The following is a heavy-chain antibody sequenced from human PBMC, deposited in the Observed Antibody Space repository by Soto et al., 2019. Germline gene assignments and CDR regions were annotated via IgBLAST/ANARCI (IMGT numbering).Heavy chain of an antibody. CDR2: ISSNGGST. D-gene: IGHD5-18*01. J-gene: IGHJ6*02. V-gene: IGHV3-64D*08. CDR3: VFGYSFVDYYYYYGMDV. Sequence: PGGSLRLSCSASGFTFSSYAMHWVRQAPGKGLEYVSAISSNGGSTYYADSVKGRFTISRDNSKNTLYLQMSSLRAEDTAVYYCVFGYSFVDYYYYYGMDVWGQGTTVTVSS. CDR1: GFTFSSYA.